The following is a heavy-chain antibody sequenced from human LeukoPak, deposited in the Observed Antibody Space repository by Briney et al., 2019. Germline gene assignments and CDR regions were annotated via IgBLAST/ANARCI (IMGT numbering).Heavy chain of an antibody. J-gene: IGHJ6*03. D-gene: IGHD6-19*01. V-gene: IGHV4-39*07. CDR3: ARVYSSGWYSQLYYYYMDV. CDR2: IYYSGST. Sequence: SETLSLTCTVSGGSISSSSYYWGWIRQPPGKGLEWIGSIYYSGSTYYNPSLKSRVTISVDTSKNQFSLKLSSVTAADTAVYYCARVYSSGWYSQLYYYYMDVWGKGTTVTISS. CDR1: GGSISSSSYY.